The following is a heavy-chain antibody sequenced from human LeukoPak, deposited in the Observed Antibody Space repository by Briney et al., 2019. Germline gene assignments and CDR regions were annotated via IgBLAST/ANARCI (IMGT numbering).Heavy chain of an antibody. Sequence: ASVKVSCKASGYAFTSYGISCVRQAPGQGLEWMGWISAYNGNTNYAQKLQGRVTMTTDTSTSTAYMELRSLRSDDTAVYYCAREPHEGDAFDIWGQGTMVTVSS. V-gene: IGHV1-18*01. CDR3: AREPHEGDAFDI. CDR2: ISAYNGNT. CDR1: GYAFTSYG. J-gene: IGHJ3*02.